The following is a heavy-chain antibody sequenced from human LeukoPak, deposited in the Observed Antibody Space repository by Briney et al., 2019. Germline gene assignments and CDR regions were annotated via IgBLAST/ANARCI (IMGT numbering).Heavy chain of an antibody. D-gene: IGHD5-18*01. J-gene: IGHJ4*02. V-gene: IGHV3-23*01. CDR2: ISGSGGST. CDR3: ATYRQIQVPFEF. CDR1: GFTFSSYA. Sequence: GGSLRLSCAASGFTFSSYAMSWVRQAPGKGLEWVSAISGSGGSTYYADSVKGRFTISRDNSRSTLSLQMDSLRAEDTATYYCATYRQIQVPFEFWGQGTLVTVSS.